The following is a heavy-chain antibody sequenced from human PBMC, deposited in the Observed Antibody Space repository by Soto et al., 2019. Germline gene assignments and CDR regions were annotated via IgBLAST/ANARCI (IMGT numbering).Heavy chain of an antibody. Sequence: HGESLKISCKGSGYNFSRYWIGWVRQMPEKGLEWMGIIYPGDSDTRYSPSFQGQVTISADKSISTAYLQWSSLKASDTAVYYCARGYCCSTISYIWANSFDPCGQGPLLTLSS. CDR2: IYPGDSDT. CDR1: GYNFSRYW. D-gene: IGHD2-2*02. CDR3: ARGYCCSTISYIWANSFDP. V-gene: IGHV5-51*01. J-gene: IGHJ5*02.